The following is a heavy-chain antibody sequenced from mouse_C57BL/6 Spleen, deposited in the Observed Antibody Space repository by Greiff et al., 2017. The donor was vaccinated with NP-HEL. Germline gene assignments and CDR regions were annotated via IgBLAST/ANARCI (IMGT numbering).Heavy chain of an antibody. CDR2: INPNNGGT. J-gene: IGHJ2*01. CDR3: ARGAGGY. D-gene: IGHD4-1*01. Sequence: VQLQQSGPELVKPGASVKISCKASGYTFTDYYMNWVKQSHGKSLEWIGDINPNNGGTSYNQKFKGKATLTVDKSSSTAYMELRSLTSEDSAVYYCARGAGGYWGQGTTLTVSS. CDR1: GYTFTDYY. V-gene: IGHV1-26*01.